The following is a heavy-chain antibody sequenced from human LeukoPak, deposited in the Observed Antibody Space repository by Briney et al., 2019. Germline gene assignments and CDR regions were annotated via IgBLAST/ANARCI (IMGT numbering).Heavy chain of an antibody. V-gene: IGHV3-48*03. D-gene: IGHD3-10*01. CDR3: VRDLWFGDLPRVY. J-gene: IGHJ4*02. CDR1: GFSFSSYE. CDR2: ISSSGSSL. Sequence: GGSLRLSCAASGFSFSSYEFNWVRQAPGKGLEWISYISSSGSSLDYADSVKGRFTISRDNAKNSVFLHMSSLRPEDTAAYYCVRDLWFGDLPRVYWGQGTLVTVS.